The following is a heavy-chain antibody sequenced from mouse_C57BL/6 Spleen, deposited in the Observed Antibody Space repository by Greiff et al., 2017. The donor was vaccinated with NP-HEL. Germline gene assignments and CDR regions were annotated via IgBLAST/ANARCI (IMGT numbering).Heavy chain of an antibody. CDR1: GYTFTEYT. D-gene: IGHD1-1*01. CDR2: FYPGSGSI. Sequence: VQLQQSGAELVKPGASVKLSCKASGYTFTEYTIHWVKQRSGQGLEWIGWFYPGSGSIKYNEKFKDKATLTADKSSSTVDMELSRLTSEDSAVYFCARHEDGVYGRSYAMDYWGQGTSVTVSS. J-gene: IGHJ4*01. V-gene: IGHV1-62-2*01. CDR3: ARHEDGVYGRSYAMDY.